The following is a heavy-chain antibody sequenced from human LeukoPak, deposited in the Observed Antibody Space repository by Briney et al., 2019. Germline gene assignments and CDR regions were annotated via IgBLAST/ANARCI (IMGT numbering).Heavy chain of an antibody. D-gene: IGHD2-15*01. V-gene: IGHV3-33*06. CDR2: IWYDGSNK. CDR1: GITFSDFG. CDR3: AKATCSGASCFSNSRDAFDI. Sequence: GGSLRLFCAASGITFSDFGMHWVRQAPGKGLEGMAIIWYDGSNKYYADSVKGRFTISRDNYQNTMYLQMNSLRVEDTAVYYCAKATCSGASCFSNSRDAFDIWGQGTMVTVSS. J-gene: IGHJ3*02.